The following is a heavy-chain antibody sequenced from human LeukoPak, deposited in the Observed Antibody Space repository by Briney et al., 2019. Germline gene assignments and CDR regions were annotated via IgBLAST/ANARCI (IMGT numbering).Heavy chain of an antibody. D-gene: IGHD4/OR15-4a*01. Sequence: GGSLRLSCAASGFIFSNYWMTWVRQAPGKGLEWVSIISSGSSVIFSADALKGRFTISRDDAKNLLYLDMNSLRAEDTAVYFCARVLYGGGPGIIDYWGQGTLVTVSS. CDR1: GFIFSNYW. J-gene: IGHJ4*02. CDR3: ARVLYGGGPGIIDY. V-gene: IGHV3-21*01. CDR2: ISSGSSVI.